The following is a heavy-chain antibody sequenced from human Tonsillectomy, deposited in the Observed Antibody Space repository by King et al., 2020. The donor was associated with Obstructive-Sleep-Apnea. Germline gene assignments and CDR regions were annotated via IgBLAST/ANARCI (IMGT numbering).Heavy chain of an antibody. CDR3: ARASYGDSHHWYFDL. Sequence: VQLVESGGGLVQPGGSLRLSCAASGFTVSSNYMSWVRQAPGTGLEWVPVIYIGGSTYYADSVKGRFTISRQNSKNTLYLQMNSLRAEDTAVYYCARASYGDSHHWYFDLWGRGTLVTVSS. J-gene: IGHJ2*01. CDR1: GFTVSSNY. V-gene: IGHV3-53*04. D-gene: IGHD4-17*01. CDR2: IYIGGST.